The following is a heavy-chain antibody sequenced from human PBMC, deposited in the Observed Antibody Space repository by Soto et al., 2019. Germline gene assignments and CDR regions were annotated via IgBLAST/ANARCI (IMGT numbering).Heavy chain of an antibody. V-gene: IGHV3-23*01. CDR1: GFTFSAYA. D-gene: IGHD4-17*01. CDR2: ITVGGDVT. CDR3: MRDPNGDYIGAFDS. J-gene: IGHJ3*01. Sequence: EVLLLESGEPGGSLRVSCVASGFTFSAYAMTWVRQAPGRGLEWVSSITVGGDVTTYADSVRGRFTISRDNSKNTLYLQMNSLRAEDTAVYYCMRDPNGDYIGAFDSWGQGTLVSVSS.